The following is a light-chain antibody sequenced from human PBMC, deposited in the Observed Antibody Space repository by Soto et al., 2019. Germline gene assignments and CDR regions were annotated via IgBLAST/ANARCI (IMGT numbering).Light chain of an antibody. J-gene: IGKJ1*01. V-gene: IGKV1-5*03. CDR3: QQYNSDPCT. CDR1: QSISSW. Sequence: DIQMTQSPSTLSASVGDRVTITCRASQSISSWLAWYQQKPGKAPKLLIYKASNLESGVPSRFSGSGSGTESTLTISSMQPDDYAIYYCQQYNSDPCTFGRGSKVEI. CDR2: KAS.